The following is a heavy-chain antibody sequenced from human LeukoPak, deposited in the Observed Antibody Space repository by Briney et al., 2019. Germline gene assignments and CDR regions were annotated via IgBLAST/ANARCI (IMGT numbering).Heavy chain of an antibody. D-gene: IGHD6-13*01. CDR3: AVLIAAAGTAHDY. Sequence: ASVKVSCKASGYTFTSYGISWVRQAPGQGLEWMGWISAYNGNTNYAQKLQGRATMTTDTSTSTAYMELRSLRSDDTAVYYCAVLIAAAGTAHDYWSQGTLVTVSS. CDR2: ISAYNGNT. V-gene: IGHV1-18*01. J-gene: IGHJ4*02. CDR1: GYTFTSYG.